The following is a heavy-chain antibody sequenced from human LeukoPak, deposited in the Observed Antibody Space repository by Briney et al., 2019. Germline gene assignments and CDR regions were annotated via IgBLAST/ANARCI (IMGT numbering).Heavy chain of an antibody. CDR2: ISGSGGST. CDR3: AKGTFTMVRGGIDY. CDR1: GFTFSSYA. Sequence: GGSLRPSCAASGFTFSSYAMSWVRQAPGKGLEWVSAISGSGGSTYYADSVKGRFTISRDNSKNTLYLQMNSLRAEDTAVYYCAKGTFTMVRGGIDYWGQGTLVTVSS. V-gene: IGHV3-23*01. D-gene: IGHD3-10*01. J-gene: IGHJ4*02.